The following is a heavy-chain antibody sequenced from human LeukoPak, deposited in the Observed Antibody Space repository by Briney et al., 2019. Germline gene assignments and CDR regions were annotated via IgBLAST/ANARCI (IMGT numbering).Heavy chain of an antibody. CDR3: TKDITVVRIQDAFDI. CDR2: ISYDGSNK. J-gene: IGHJ3*02. CDR1: GFTFSTYT. D-gene: IGHD4-23*01. Sequence: PGGSLRLSCAASGFTFSTYTMHWVRRAPGKGLEWVAIISYDGSNKYYADSVKGRFTISRDNSKNTLYLQMNSLRAEDTAVYYCTKDITVVRIQDAFDIWGQGTMVTVSS. V-gene: IGHV3-30*04.